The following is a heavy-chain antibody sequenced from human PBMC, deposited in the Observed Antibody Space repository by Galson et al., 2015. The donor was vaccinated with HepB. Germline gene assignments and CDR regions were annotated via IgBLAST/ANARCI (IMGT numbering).Heavy chain of an antibody. CDR1: GGSISSYY. V-gene: IGHV4-59*08. Sequence: SETLSLTCTVSGGSISSYYWSWIRQPPGKGLEWIGYIYYSGSTNYNPSLKSRVTISVDTSKNQFSLKLSSVTAADTAVYYCARHAYGGSYLHFQHWGQGTLVTVSS. D-gene: IGHD1-26*01. CDR3: ARHAYGGSYLHFQH. J-gene: IGHJ1*01. CDR2: IYYSGST.